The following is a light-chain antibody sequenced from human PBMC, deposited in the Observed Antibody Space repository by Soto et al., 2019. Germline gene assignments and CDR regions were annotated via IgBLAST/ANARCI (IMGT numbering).Light chain of an antibody. V-gene: IGKV1-27*01. CDR1: QGINNY. CDR3: QYYNTAPIT. Sequence: DIQMTQSPTSLSASVGDRVTITCRASQGINNYLAWYQQKPGKVPKLLIYGASTLQSGVPSRFSGSGFGTDFTLIISSLQPEDVATYYCQYYNTAPITFGQGTRLEIK. CDR2: GAS. J-gene: IGKJ5*01.